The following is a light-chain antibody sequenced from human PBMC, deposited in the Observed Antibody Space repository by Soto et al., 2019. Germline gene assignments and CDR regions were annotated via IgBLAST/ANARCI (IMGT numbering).Light chain of an antibody. CDR3: SSDTTSSTLGG. CDR2: EVS. J-gene: IGLJ2*01. V-gene: IGLV2-14*01. Sequence: QSALTQPASVSGSPGQSITISCTGTSSDVGGSNYVSWFQQRPVKAPKLVIYEVSNRPSGVYNRFSGSKSGKTASLTISGLQDEDEADYYISSDTTSSTLGGFRGGTQLTV. CDR1: SSDVGGSNY.